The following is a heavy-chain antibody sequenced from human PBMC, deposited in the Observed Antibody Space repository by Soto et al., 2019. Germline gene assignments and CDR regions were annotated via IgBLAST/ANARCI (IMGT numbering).Heavy chain of an antibody. V-gene: IGHV3-23*01. D-gene: IGHD6-19*01. Sequence: GGSLRLSCAASGFTFSKYAMTWVRQAPGKGLEWVSSISESGSGTYYADSVKGRFTISRDNSENTLYLQMNTLRAEDTAVYYCAKGDSGYSSGWLLDHWGQGTLVTVSS. CDR3: AKGDSGYSSGWLLDH. J-gene: IGHJ4*02. CDR1: GFTFSKYA. CDR2: ISESGSGT.